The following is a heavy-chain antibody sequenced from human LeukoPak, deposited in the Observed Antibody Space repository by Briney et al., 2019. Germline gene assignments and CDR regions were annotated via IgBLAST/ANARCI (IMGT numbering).Heavy chain of an antibody. CDR1: GFTFSSYA. V-gene: IGHV3-23*01. J-gene: IGHJ5*02. Sequence: GRPLRLSCAASGFTFSSYAMSWVRQAPGKGLEWVSAISGSGGSTYYADSVKGRFTISRDNSKNTLYLQMNSLRAEDTAVYYCAKEPYYQLLLNWFDPWGQGTLVTVSS. CDR3: AKEPYYQLLLNWFDP. CDR2: ISGSGGST. D-gene: IGHD2-2*01.